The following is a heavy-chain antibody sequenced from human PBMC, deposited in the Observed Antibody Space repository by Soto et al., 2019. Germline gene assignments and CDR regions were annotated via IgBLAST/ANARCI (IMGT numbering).Heavy chain of an antibody. J-gene: IGHJ4*02. V-gene: IGHV1-2*02. Sequence: ASVKVSCKASGYSFTKYHMHWVRQAPGQGLEWMGWINPGSGVTNQAQKFQGRVTMTRDTSITATYMELNSLTSDDTAVYYCARVAGHKNARFDTWGQGALVTVSS. D-gene: IGHD1-1*01. CDR3: ARVAGHKNARFDT. CDR2: INPGSGVT. CDR1: GYSFTKYH.